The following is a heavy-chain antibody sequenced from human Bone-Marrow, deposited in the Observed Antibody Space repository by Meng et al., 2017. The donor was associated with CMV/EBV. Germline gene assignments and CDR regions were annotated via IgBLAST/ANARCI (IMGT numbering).Heavy chain of an antibody. CDR3: ARPQNYDFWSGYRPYYYYGMDV. V-gene: IGHV3-21*01. Sequence: GGSLRLSCAASGFTVSSSYMTWVRQAPGKGLEWVSSISSSSSYIYYADSVKGRFTISRDNAKNSLYLQMNSLRAEDTAVYYCARPQNYDFWSGYRPYYYYGMDVWGQGTTVTVSS. J-gene: IGHJ6*02. D-gene: IGHD3-3*01. CDR1: GFTVSSSY. CDR2: ISSSSSYI.